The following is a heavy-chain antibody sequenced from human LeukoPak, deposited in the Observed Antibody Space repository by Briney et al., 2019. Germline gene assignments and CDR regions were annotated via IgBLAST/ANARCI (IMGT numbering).Heavy chain of an antibody. CDR1: GFTFSSYW. D-gene: IGHD6-13*01. Sequence: GGSLRLSCAASGFTFSSYWMHWVRQAPGKGLLWVSQIDRDGRRTNYADSVKGRFTVSRDNAKNTLSLQMNSLRAEDTAVYFCVRSVAPPGTPDYWGQGTLVTVSS. CDR2: IDRDGRRT. CDR3: VRSVAPPGTPDY. V-gene: IGHV3-74*01. J-gene: IGHJ4*02.